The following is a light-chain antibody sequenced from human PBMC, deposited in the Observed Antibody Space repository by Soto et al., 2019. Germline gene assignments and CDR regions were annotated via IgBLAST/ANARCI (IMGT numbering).Light chain of an antibody. CDR3: QQYGSSPQT. V-gene: IGKV3-20*01. CDR2: DAS. J-gene: IGKJ1*01. Sequence: EIVMTQSPATLSVSPGERATLSCRASQSVSSNLAWYQQKPGQAPRLLIYDASSRATGIPDRFSGSGSGTDFTLTISSLEPEDFAVYYCQQYGSSPQTFGQGTKVDIK. CDR1: QSVSSN.